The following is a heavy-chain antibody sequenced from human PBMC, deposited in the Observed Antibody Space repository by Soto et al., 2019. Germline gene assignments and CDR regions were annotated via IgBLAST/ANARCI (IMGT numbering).Heavy chain of an antibody. CDR2: IYYSGST. D-gene: IGHD3-10*01. J-gene: IGHJ6*03. Sequence: QVQLQESGPGLVKPSETLSLTCTVSGGSISSYYWSWIRQPPGKGLEWIGYIYYSGSTNYNPSLTSRVTISVDTSKNQSSLKLSSVTAADTAVYYCASVPLGPMVRGVIRGYMDVWGKGTTVTVSS. CDR3: ASVPLGPMVRGVIRGYMDV. V-gene: IGHV4-59*01. CDR1: GGSISSYY.